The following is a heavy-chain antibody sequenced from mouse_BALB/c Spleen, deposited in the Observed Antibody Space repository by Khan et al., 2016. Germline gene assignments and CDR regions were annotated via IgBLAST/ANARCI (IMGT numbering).Heavy chain of an antibody. Sequence: EVELVESGGGLVKPGGSLKLSCAASGFTFSSYAMSWVRQTPEKRLEWVASISSGGSSFYPDLLKDRFTISRDNARNILSLQMSSLMSEDTAMYYCTTKVYDFDYWGQCTTLTVSS. CDR1: GFTFSSYA. CDR3: TTKVYDFDY. CDR2: ISSGGSS. V-gene: IGHV5-6-5*01. D-gene: IGHD1-1*01. J-gene: IGHJ2*01.